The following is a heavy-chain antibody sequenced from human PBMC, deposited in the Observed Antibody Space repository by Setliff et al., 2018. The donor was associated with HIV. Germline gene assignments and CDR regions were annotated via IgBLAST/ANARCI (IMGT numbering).Heavy chain of an antibody. CDR2: IYHSVST. CDR3: ARIPRRGRYCSGGSCYSRYGMDV. D-gene: IGHD2-15*01. V-gene: IGHV4-30-2*01. CDR1: GGSISSGGYS. J-gene: IGHJ6*02. Sequence: PSETLSLTCAVSGGSISSGGYSWSWIRQPPGKGLEWIGYIYHSVSTYYNPSLKSRVTIAVDTSKNQFSLKLSSVTAADTAVYYCARIPRRGRYCSGGSCYSRYGMDVWGQGTTVTVSS.